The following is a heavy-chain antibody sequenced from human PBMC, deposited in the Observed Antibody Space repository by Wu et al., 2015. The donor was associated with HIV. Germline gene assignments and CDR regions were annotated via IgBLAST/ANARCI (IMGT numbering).Heavy chain of an antibody. CDR2: INCKSGAT. Sequence: QVRLVQSGSEVKKPGASVKVSCKTSGYIFTDYYIHWVRQAPGQGPEWMGWINCKSGATFYTQKFQGRVTMTRDTSNSTVYMELNRLNSDDTAVYYCARVSPPDVWGKGTTVTVSS. CDR1: GYIFTDYY. J-gene: IGHJ6*04. V-gene: IGHV1-2*02. CDR3: ARVSPPDV.